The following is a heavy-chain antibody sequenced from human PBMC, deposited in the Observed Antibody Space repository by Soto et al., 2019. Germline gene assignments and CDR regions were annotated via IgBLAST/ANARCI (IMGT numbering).Heavy chain of an antibody. CDR2: IKQDGSEK. Sequence: GGSLRLSCAASGFTFSSYWMSWVRQAPGKGLEWVANIKQDGSEKYYVDSVKGRFTISRDNAKNSLYLQMNSLRAEDTAVYYCARDRRYYYDSSGYEVWGQGTLVTVSS. D-gene: IGHD3-22*01. CDR3: ARDRRYYYDSSGYEV. V-gene: IGHV3-7*01. J-gene: IGHJ4*02. CDR1: GFTFSSYW.